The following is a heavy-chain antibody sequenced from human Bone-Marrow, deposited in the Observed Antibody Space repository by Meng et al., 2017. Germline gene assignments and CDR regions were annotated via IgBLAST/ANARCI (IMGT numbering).Heavy chain of an antibody. J-gene: IGHJ5*02. CDR2: IKQDGSEK. D-gene: IGHD3-10*01. CDR1: GFTFSSYW. Sequence: GESLKISCAASGFTFSSYWMSWVRQAPGKGLEWVANIKQDGSEKYYVDSVKGRFTISRDNAKNSLYLQMNSLRAEDTAVYYCARGSYYYGSDSRWFDPWGQGTLVTVSS. CDR3: ARGSYYYGSDSRWFDP. V-gene: IGHV3-7*01.